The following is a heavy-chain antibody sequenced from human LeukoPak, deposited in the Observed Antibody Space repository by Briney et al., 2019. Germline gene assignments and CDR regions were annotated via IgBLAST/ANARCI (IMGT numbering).Heavy chain of an antibody. V-gene: IGHV4-39*01. Sequence: PSETLSLTCTVSGGSLTDTSYFWGWIRQPPGRGLEWIGSIYYRGNTYYSPSLKSRVTLFVDTYKNQFSLKLSSVTAADTAIYYCARRKVAAEIDYWGQGTLVTVSS. CDR3: ARRKVAAEIDY. CDR2: IYYRGNT. CDR1: GGSLTDTSYF. D-gene: IGHD6-13*01. J-gene: IGHJ4*02.